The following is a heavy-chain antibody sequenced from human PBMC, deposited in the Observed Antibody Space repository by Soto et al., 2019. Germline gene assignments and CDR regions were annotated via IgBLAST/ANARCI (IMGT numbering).Heavy chain of an antibody. CDR3: AKEADSSGYSPLY. CDR2: ISGSGGST. CDR1: GLTFRHDG. D-gene: IGHD3-22*01. J-gene: IGHJ4*02. Sequence: LSLCCAASGLTFRHDGRSRNGQAPGKGLEWVSGISGSGGSTHYADSVKGRSTISRDNSKNTLHLQVNSLRGEDTAVYYCAKEADSSGYSPLYWGQAIHGSVSS. V-gene: IGHV3-23*01.